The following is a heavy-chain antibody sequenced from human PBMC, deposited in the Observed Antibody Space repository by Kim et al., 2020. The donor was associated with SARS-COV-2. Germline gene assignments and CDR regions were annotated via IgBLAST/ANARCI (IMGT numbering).Heavy chain of an antibody. Sequence: GGSLRLSCTTSGITFSSHGFYWVRQAPGKGLEYVAVIWDDGSQKYYADPVEGRFIISRDQVKSTLYLQMNNLRVDDTAMYYCARARGTWGSNYLDLWGQGTLVTVSS. D-gene: IGHD3-16*01. J-gene: IGHJ4*02. V-gene: IGHV3-33*07. CDR2: IWDDGSQK. CDR1: GITFSSHG. CDR3: ARARGTWGSNYLDL.